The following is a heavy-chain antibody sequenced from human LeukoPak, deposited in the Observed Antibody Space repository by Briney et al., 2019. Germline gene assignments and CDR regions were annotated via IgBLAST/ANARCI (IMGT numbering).Heavy chain of an antibody. CDR1: GFTFSNCG. CDR3: AKDGALYYNGSGSYGLFDF. V-gene: IGHV3-23*01. Sequence: PGGSLRLSCAASGFTFSNCGMSWVRQAPGKGLEWVSAISAYGGSTYYADSVKGRFTISRDNSKNTLYLQMNSLRAEDTAVYYCAKDGALYYNGSGSYGLFDFWGQGTLVTVSS. D-gene: IGHD3-10*01. J-gene: IGHJ4*02. CDR2: ISAYGGST.